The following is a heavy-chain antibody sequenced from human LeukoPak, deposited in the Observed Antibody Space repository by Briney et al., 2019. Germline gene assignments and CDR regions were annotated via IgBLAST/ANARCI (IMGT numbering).Heavy chain of an antibody. CDR1: GYTFTDYY. Sequence: ASVKVSCKASGYTFTDYYMHWVRQAPGQGLEWMGWINPNTGGTHYAQKIQDRVSMTRDTSITTVYMELSSLRSDDTAVYYCARVKAWELSSDYWGQGTLVTVSS. J-gene: IGHJ4*02. CDR2: INPNTGGT. D-gene: IGHD1-26*01. CDR3: ARVKAWELSSDY. V-gene: IGHV1-2*02.